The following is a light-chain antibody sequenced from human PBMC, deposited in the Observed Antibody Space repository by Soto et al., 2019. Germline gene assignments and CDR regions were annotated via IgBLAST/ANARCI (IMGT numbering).Light chain of an antibody. J-gene: IGLJ2*01. V-gene: IGLV2-8*01. CDR2: EVS. CDR1: SSDVGGYNY. Sequence: QSALTQPPSASGSPGQSVTISCTGTSSDVGGYNYVSWYQQHPGTAPKLMISEVSKRPTGVPDRFSGSKSGNTASLTVSGLQAEDEADYDCSSFAGNTNLVFGGGTKLTVL. CDR3: SSFAGNTNLV.